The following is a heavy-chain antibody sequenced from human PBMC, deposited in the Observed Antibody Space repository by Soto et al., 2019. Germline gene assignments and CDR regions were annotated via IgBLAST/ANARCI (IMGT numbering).Heavy chain of an antibody. Sequence: PSETLSLTCTVSGGSISGNYWSWIRQPPGKGLEWIGYIYYSGSTRYNPSLKSRATISADTSKNQISLRLSSVTAADTAVYYCARLHYYDSEEFDPWGQGTLVTVSS. D-gene: IGHD3-16*01. CDR3: ARLHYYDSEEFDP. CDR1: GGSISGNY. CDR2: IYYSGST. V-gene: IGHV4-59*08. J-gene: IGHJ5*02.